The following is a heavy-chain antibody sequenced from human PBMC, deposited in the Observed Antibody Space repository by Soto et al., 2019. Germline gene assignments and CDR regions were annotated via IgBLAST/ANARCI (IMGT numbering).Heavy chain of an antibody. Sequence: SETLSLTCAVSGYSISSSSWWGWIRQPPGKGLEWIGYIYYSGSTYYNPSLKSRVTMLVDTSKNQFSLKLSSVTAVDTAVYYCAGGYQLRYFDYWGQGTQVTVSS. D-gene: IGHD2-2*01. V-gene: IGHV4-28*03. J-gene: IGHJ4*02. CDR1: GYSISSSSW. CDR3: AGGYQLRYFDY. CDR2: IYYSGST.